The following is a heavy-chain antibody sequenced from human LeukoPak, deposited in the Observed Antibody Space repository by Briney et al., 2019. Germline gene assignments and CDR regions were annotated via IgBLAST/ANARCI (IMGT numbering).Heavy chain of an antibody. D-gene: IGHD3-22*01. CDR2: INPSGGST. Sequence: ASVKVSCKASGYTFTSYYLHWVRQAPGQGLEGMGIINPSGGSTSYAQKFQDSVTMTRDTPTRTVYMELSSLRSEDTAVYYCARDHPSNYYDNVFDYWGQGTLVTVSS. CDR3: ARDHPSNYYDNVFDY. J-gene: IGHJ4*02. CDR1: GYTFTSYY. V-gene: IGHV1-46*01.